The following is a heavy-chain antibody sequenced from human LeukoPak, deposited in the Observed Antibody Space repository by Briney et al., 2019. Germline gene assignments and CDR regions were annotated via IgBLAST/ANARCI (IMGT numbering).Heavy chain of an antibody. CDR1: GFTFSDYY. J-gene: IGHJ3*02. CDR3: ARDFHRYCYDCGDYYTTFDI. CDR2: ISSSGSTI. Sequence: GGSLRLSCEVSGFTFSDYYMSWIRQAPGMGLEWLSYISSSGSTIYYADSVKGRFTISRDSANNSLYLQMNSLRADDTAVYYCARDFHRYCYDCGDYYTTFDIWGQGTMVTVSS. V-gene: IGHV3-11*04. D-gene: IGHD3-22*01.